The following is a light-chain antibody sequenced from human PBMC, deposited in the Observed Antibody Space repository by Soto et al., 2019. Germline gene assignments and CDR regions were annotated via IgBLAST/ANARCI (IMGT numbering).Light chain of an antibody. V-gene: IGKV3-15*01. J-gene: IGKJ1*01. CDR3: QQYNNWPPWT. CDR2: DAS. CDR1: QRISRN. Sequence: EIVMTQSPATLSVSPGESATLSCRASQRISRNLAWYQQKPGQAPRLPIYDASTRATAIPARFSGSGSETEFTLTISSLQSEDSAVYYCQQYNNWPPWTFGQGTKVEIK.